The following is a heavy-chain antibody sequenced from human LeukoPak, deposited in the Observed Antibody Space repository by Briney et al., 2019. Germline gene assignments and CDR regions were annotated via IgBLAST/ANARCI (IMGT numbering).Heavy chain of an antibody. CDR1: GFAFDEHG. Sequence: KSGGSLRLSCTASGFAFDEHGMSWVRQVPGKGLEWVSSISPSGNSKYHADSVKGRFTISRDNAENSLYMQMNSLRAEDTGVYYCVRDFLGESGAGGYWGQGTLVTVSS. CDR3: VRDFLGESGAGGY. D-gene: IGHD3-10*01. CDR2: ISPSGNSK. V-gene: IGHV3-21*01. J-gene: IGHJ4*02.